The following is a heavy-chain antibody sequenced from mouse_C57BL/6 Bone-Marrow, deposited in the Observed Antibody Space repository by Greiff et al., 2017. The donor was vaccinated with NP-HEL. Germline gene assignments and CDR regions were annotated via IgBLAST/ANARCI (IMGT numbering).Heavy chain of an antibody. CDR3: ARVRTLACFAF. CDR1: GYTFTSYW. CDR2: INPGSGST. J-gene: IGHJ3*01. V-gene: IGHV1-55*01. Sequence: QVQLQQPGAELVKPGASVKMSCKASGYTFTSYWITWVKQRPGQGLEWIGDINPGSGSTNYNEKFKGKATLTVDTASSTAYMQLISLPSEYSAVYSCARVRTLACFAFWGQGTLVTVS.